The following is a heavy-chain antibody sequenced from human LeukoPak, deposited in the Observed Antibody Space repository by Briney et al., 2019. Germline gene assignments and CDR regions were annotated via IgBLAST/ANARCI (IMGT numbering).Heavy chain of an antibody. V-gene: IGHV3-21*01. CDR1: GFTFSSYS. CDR3: ARGLNPAVAGTDWWFDL. CDR2: IDPSSNNI. D-gene: IGHD6-19*01. Sequence: GETLRLSCAASGFTFSSYSMNWVRQAPGKGLEWVSSIDPSSNNIYYADSVKGRFTLSRDNAKNSLYLQMYSLRAEDTALYYCARGLNPAVAGTDWWFDLWGRGALVTVSS. J-gene: IGHJ2*01.